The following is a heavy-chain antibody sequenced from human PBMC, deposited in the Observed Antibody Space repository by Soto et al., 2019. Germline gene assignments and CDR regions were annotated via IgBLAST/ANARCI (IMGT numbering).Heavy chain of an antibody. Sequence: ASVKVSCKASGYTFTGYYMHWVRQAPGQGLEWMGWINPNSGGTNYAQKFQGWVTMTRDTSISTAYMELSRLRSDDTAVYYCAREYCSSTSCQENAFEIWGQGTMVTVSS. J-gene: IGHJ3*02. V-gene: IGHV1-2*04. D-gene: IGHD2-2*01. CDR1: GYTFTGYY. CDR2: INPNSGGT. CDR3: AREYCSSTSCQENAFEI.